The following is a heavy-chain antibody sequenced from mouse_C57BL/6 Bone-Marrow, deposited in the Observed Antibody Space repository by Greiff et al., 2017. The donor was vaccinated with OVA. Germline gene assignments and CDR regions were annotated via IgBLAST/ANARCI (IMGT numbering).Heavy chain of an antibody. Sequence: QVQLQQPGAELVKPGASVKMSCKASGYTFTSYWITWVKQRPGQGLEWIGDIYPGSGSTNYNEKFKSKATLTVDTSSSTAYMQLSSLTSENSTVYYCASRGYDWFADWGKGTLVTVSA. D-gene: IGHD2-2*01. CDR1: GYTFTSYW. CDR3: ASRGYDWFAD. CDR2: IYPGSGST. J-gene: IGHJ3*01. V-gene: IGHV1-55*01.